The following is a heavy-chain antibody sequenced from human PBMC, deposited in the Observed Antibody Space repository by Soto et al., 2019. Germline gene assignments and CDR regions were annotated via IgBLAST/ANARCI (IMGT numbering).Heavy chain of an antibody. CDR3: ALDVEGGCCSSWFDP. V-gene: IGHV1-2*02. J-gene: IGHJ5*02. Sequence: ASVKVSCKASGYTFTGYYMHWVRQAPGQGLEWMGWINPNSGGTNYAQKFQGRVTMTRDTSISTAYMELSSLRAEGTAVYYCALDVEGGCCSSWFDPWGQGTLVTVSS. D-gene: IGHD2-15*01. CDR2: INPNSGGT. CDR1: GYTFTGYY.